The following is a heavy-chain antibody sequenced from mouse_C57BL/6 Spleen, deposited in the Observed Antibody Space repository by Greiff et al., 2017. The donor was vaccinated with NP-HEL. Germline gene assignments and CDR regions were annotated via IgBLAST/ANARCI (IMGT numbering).Heavy chain of an antibody. Sequence: EVQLQQSGPELVKPGASVKMSCKASGYTFTDYNMHWVKQSHGKSLEWIGYINPNNGGTSYNQKFKGKATLTVNKSSSTAYMELRSLTSEDSAVYYCARGVLRYWYFDVWGTGTTVTVSS. CDR3: ARGVLRYWYFDV. D-gene: IGHD1-1*01. J-gene: IGHJ1*03. CDR2: INPNNGGT. V-gene: IGHV1-22*01. CDR1: GYTFTDYN.